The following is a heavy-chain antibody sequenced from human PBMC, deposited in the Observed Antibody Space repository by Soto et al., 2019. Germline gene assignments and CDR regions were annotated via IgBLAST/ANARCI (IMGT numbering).Heavy chain of an antibody. D-gene: IGHD5-18*01. CDR1: GFTFSSYA. V-gene: IGHV3-30-3*01. Sequence: QVQLVESGGGVVQPGRSLRLSCAASGFTFSSYAMHWVRQAPGKGLEWVAVISYDGSNKYYADSVKGRFTISRDNSKNTLYLQMNSLRAEDTAVYYCARDGTAMVTAIDYWGQGTLVTVSS. CDR3: ARDGTAMVTAIDY. CDR2: ISYDGSNK. J-gene: IGHJ4*02.